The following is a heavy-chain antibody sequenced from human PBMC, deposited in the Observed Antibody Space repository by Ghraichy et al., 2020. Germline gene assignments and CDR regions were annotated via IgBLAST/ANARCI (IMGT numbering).Heavy chain of an antibody. J-gene: IGHJ4*02. CDR2: INHSGST. CDR1: GGSFSGYY. D-gene: IGHD2-15*01. CDR3: ARGPAGWRGYYFDY. Sequence: SETLSLTCAVYGGSFSGYYWSWIRQPPGKGLEWIGEINHSGSTNYNPSLKSRVTISVDTSKNQFSLKLSSVTAADTAVYYCARGPAGWRGYYFDYWGQGTLVTVSS. V-gene: IGHV4-34*01.